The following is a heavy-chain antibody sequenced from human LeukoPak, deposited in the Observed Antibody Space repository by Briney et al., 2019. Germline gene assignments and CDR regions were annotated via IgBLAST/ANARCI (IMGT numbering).Heavy chain of an antibody. CDR2: IQTSGST. D-gene: IGHD6-19*01. CDR1: GGSINSYY. CDR3: ATNYTAVSAFDS. Sequence: SETLSLTCTVSGGSINSYYWNWIRQPAGKGLEWIGHIQTSGSTKYNPSLKSRVTMSIDTSKNQFSLYLYSVTAADTAVYYCATNYTAVSAFDSWGQGTLVTVSS. V-gene: IGHV4-4*07. J-gene: IGHJ4*02.